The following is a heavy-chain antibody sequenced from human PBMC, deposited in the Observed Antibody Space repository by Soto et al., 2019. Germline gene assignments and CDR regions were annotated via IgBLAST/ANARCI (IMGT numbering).Heavy chain of an antibody. V-gene: IGHV1-18*01. CDR1: GYTFTSYG. CDR3: ARRCSSTRSIDL. Sequence: QVQLVQSGAEVKKPGASVKVSCKASGYTFTSYGICWVRQAPGQGLEWMGWISGYNGNTNYAQNLQGRVTMTTDTSTSTVYIELWSLRSDDTAVYYCARRCSSTRSIDLWGRGTLVIVSS. J-gene: IGHJ2*01. D-gene: IGHD2-2*01. CDR2: ISGYNGNT.